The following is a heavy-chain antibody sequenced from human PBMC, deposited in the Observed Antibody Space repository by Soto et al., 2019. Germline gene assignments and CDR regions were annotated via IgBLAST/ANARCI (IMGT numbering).Heavy chain of an antibody. CDR3: ARLSIAAAGTFGLYYYGMDV. Sequence: PSETLSLTCAVYGGSFSGYYWSWIRQPPGKGLEWIGEINHSGSTNYNPPLKSRVTISVDTSKNQFSLKLSSVTAADTAVYYCARLSIAAAGTFGLYYYGMDVWGQGTTVTVS. V-gene: IGHV4-34*01. CDR1: GGSFSGYY. CDR2: INHSGST. D-gene: IGHD6-13*01. J-gene: IGHJ6*02.